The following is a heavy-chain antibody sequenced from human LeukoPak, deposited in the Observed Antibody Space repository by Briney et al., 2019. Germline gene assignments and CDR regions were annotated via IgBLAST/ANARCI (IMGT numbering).Heavy chain of an antibody. Sequence: PGGSLRLSCAASGFTFSSYAMSWVRQAPGKGLEWVSAISGSGGSTYYADSVKGRFTISRDNSKNTLYLQMNSLRAEDAAVYYCARGEMATISLDYWGQGTLVTVSS. CDR1: GFTFSSYA. CDR2: ISGSGGST. CDR3: ARGEMATISLDY. V-gene: IGHV3-23*01. D-gene: IGHD5-24*01. J-gene: IGHJ4*02.